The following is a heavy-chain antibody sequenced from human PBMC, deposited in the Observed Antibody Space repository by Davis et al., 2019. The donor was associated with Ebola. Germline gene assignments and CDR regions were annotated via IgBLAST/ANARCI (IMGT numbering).Heavy chain of an antibody. Sequence: AASVKVSCKASGGTFSSYAISWVRQAPGQGLEWMGWISAYNGNTNYAQKLQGRVTMTTDTSTSTAYMELRSLRSDDTAVYYCARSPGYGDYYFDYWGQGTLVTVSS. J-gene: IGHJ4*02. CDR1: GGTFSSYA. V-gene: IGHV1-18*01. CDR3: ARSPGYGDYYFDY. CDR2: ISAYNGNT. D-gene: IGHD4-17*01.